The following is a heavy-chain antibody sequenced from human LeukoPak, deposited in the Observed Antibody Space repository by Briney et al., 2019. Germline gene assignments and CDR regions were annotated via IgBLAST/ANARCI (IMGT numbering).Heavy chain of an antibody. CDR1: GGSISSGGYY. J-gene: IGHJ3*02. Sequence: SETLSLTCTVSGGSISSGGYYWSWIRQHPGKGLEWIGYIYYSGSTYYNPSLKSRVTISVDASKNQFSLKLSSVTAADTAVYYCARPSGSSYSYVDAFDIWGQGTMATVSS. V-gene: IGHV4-31*03. CDR3: ARPSGSSYSYVDAFDI. D-gene: IGHD1-26*01. CDR2: IYYSGST.